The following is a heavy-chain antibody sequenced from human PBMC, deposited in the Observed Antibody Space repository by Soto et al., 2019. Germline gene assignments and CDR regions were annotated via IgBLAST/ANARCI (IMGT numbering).Heavy chain of an antibody. CDR3: ARDRSHAYYYDSSGYYKGNWFDP. Sequence: GGSLRLSCAASGFTFSSYSMNWVRQAPGKGLEWVSSISSSSSYIYYADSVKGRFTISRDNAKNSLYLQMNSLRAEDTAVYYCARDRSHAYYYDSSGYYKGNWFDPWGQGTLVTVSS. D-gene: IGHD3-22*01. J-gene: IGHJ5*02. V-gene: IGHV3-21*01. CDR2: ISSSSSYI. CDR1: GFTFSSYS.